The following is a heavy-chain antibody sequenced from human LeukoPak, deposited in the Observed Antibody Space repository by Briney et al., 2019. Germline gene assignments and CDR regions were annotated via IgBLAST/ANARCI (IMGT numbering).Heavy chain of an antibody. CDR1: EFTFSSYG. J-gene: IGHJ3*02. Sequence: PGGSLRLSCVASEFTFSSYGMHWVRQAPGKGLEWVAFISADGSNKYYTDSVKGRFTVSRDNSKNTLYVQMNSLRAEDTAVYYCARVGARLGAFDIWGQGTMVTVSS. V-gene: IGHV3-30*12. D-gene: IGHD6-25*01. CDR3: ARVGARLGAFDI. CDR2: ISADGSNK.